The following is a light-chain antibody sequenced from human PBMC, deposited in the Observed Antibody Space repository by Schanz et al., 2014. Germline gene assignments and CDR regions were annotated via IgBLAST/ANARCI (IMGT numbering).Light chain of an antibody. CDR2: GAS. V-gene: IGKV3-15*01. J-gene: IGKJ1*01. Sequence: DIVMTHSPATLSVSPGERVTLSCWASQSISSDLAWYQQKPGQAPRLLIYGASSRATGIPARFSGSGSGTEFTLTISSLQSEDFAVYYCQQYNFWPRTFGQGTRVEI. CDR1: QSISSD. CDR3: QQYNFWPRT.